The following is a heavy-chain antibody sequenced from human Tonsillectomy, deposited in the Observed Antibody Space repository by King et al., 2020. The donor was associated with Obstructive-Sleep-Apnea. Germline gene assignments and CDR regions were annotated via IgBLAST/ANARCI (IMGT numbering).Heavy chain of an antibody. CDR2: IIPMSGTA. Sequence: QLVQSGAEVKKPGSSVTVSCKASGGTVTTDTISWVRQAPGQGLEWMGGIIPMSGTAHYAQKCQGRVTITADASTNTVFMELNSLRSEDTAVYYCARDLTGLAVWGQGTSVAVSS. D-gene: IGHD3-9*01. J-gene: IGHJ6*02. CDR1: GGTVTTDT. V-gene: IGHV1-69*01. CDR3: ARDLTGLAV.